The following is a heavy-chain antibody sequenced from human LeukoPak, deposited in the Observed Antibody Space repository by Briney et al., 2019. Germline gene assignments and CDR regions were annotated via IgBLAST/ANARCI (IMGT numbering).Heavy chain of an antibody. CDR2: ISSSGDTI. CDR1: GFTFRDYY. J-gene: IGHJ5*02. V-gene: IGHV3-11*01. CDR3: ARGYCSSGGCLQNNWFDP. Sequence: GGCLRLSCAASGFTFRDYYMTWIRQAPGKGLEWVSYISSSGDTIYYADSVKGRFTISRDNAKNSLDLQMNSLRVEDTAVYYCARGYCSSGGCLQNNWFDPWGQGTLVTVSS. D-gene: IGHD2-15*01.